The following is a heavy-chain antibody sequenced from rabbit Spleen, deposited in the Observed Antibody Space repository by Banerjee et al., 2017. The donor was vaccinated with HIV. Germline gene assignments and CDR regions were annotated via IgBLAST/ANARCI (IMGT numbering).Heavy chain of an antibody. V-gene: IGHV1S40*01. Sequence: QSLEESGGGLVKPGASLTLTCKASGFSFIYTYVMCWVRQAPGKGLEWIACINSISGDTVYARWAKGRFTTSKASATTVTLQMTSLTAADTATYFCARDTSSSFSSYGMDLWGPGTLVTVS. CDR3: ARDTSSSFSSYGMDL. CDR1: GFSFIYTYV. D-gene: IGHD1-1*01. J-gene: IGHJ6*01. CDR2: INSISGDT.